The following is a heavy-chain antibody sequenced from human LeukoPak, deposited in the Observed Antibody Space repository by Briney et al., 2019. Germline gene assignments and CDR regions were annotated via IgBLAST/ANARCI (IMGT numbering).Heavy chain of an antibody. J-gene: IGHJ5*02. V-gene: IGHV3-53*01. CDR2: IYSGGST. Sequence: GGSLRLSCAASGFTVSSNYMSWVRQAPGKGLEWVSVIYSGGSTYYADSVKGRLTISRDNSKNTLYLQMNSLRAEDTAVYYCARVMVYYDSSGYQAPFRWFDPWGQGTLVTVSS. CDR3: ARVMVYYDSSGYQAPFRWFDP. CDR1: GFTVSSNY. D-gene: IGHD3-22*01.